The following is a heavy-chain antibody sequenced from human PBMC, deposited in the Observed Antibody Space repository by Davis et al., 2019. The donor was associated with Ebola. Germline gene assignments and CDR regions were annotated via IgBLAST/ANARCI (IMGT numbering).Heavy chain of an antibody. Sequence: ASVKVSCKASGYTFTSYGISWVRQAPGQGLEWMGWISAYNGNTNYAQKLQGRVTMTTDTSTSTGYMELRSLRSDDTAVYYCARQVTMVREGWFDPWGQGTLVTVSS. CDR2: ISAYNGNT. CDR3: ARQVTMVREGWFDP. D-gene: IGHD3-10*01. J-gene: IGHJ5*02. V-gene: IGHV1-18*01. CDR1: GYTFTSYG.